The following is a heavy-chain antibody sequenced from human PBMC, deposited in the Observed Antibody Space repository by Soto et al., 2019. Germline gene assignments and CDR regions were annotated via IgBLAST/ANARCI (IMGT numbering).Heavy chain of an antibody. J-gene: IGHJ4*02. CDR3: VRDLNGSGDY. D-gene: IGHD3-10*01. CDR1: GGSTTSDY. V-gene: IGHV4-59*01. CDR2: IFHSRGA. Sequence: PSETLSLTCTVSGGSTTSDYWSWIRQPPGKGLEWLGYIFHSRGAKYNPSLGRRGTISLDTSKNQLSLSLRSVTAAGTAIYFCVRDLNGSGDYWGQGTLVTVSS.